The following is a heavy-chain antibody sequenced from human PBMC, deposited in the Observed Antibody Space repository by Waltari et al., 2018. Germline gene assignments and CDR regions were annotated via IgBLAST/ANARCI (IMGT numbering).Heavy chain of an antibody. CDR2: IKGDGSEN. CDR1: GFTFSNFW. CDR3: ASGGHVDY. J-gene: IGHJ4*02. D-gene: IGHD3-16*01. V-gene: IGHV3-7*03. Sequence: EVLLVESGGGLVQQGGSLRLSCAASGFTFSNFWMTWVRQAPGKGLEWVANIKGDGSENHYLDSVRGRFTVSRDNARNSLYLQMNSLRADDTAVYYCASGGHVDYCGQGTLVTVSS.